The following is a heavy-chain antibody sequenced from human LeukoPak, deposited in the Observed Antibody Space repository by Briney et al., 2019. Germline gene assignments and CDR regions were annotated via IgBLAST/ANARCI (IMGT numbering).Heavy chain of an antibody. CDR3: ARVGYSGYEFDY. V-gene: IGHV1-18*01. Sequence: ASLKVSCTASGYTFTPYLISWVRHAPGQELEWMRWMSAYNGNTNYVQKIQGRVTMTTDTSTSTAYMELRSLRSDDTAVYYCARVGYSGYEFDYWGQGTLVTVSS. CDR1: GYTFTPYL. D-gene: IGHD5-12*01. CDR2: MSAYNGNT. J-gene: IGHJ4*02.